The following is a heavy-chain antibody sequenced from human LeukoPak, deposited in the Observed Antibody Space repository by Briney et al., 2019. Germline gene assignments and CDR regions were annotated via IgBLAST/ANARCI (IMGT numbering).Heavy chain of an antibody. CDR2: IYTSGST. CDR3: ARDQPSIAARPGVGYYYMDV. V-gene: IGHV4-4*07. Sequence: SETLSLTCTVSGGSISSYYWSWIRQPAGKGLEWIGRIYTSGSTNYNPSLKSRVTMSVDTSKNQFSLELSSVTAADTAVYYCARDQPSIAARPGVGYYYMDVWGKGTTVTVSS. CDR1: GGSISSYY. D-gene: IGHD6-6*01. J-gene: IGHJ6*03.